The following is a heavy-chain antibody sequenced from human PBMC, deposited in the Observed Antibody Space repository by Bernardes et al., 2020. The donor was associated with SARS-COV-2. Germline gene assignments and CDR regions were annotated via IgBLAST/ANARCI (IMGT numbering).Heavy chain of an antibody. D-gene: IGHD6-25*01. Sequence: GGSLRLSCAASGFAFSSYWMHWVRQAPGKGLVWISRTNSDGSTTTYADSVKGRFTISRDNAKNTLYLQMNSLSAEDTAVYYCASGYLGVWGQGTTVTVSS. CDR2: TNSDGSTT. CDR3: ASGYLGV. CDR1: GFAFSSYW. V-gene: IGHV3-74*01. J-gene: IGHJ6*02.